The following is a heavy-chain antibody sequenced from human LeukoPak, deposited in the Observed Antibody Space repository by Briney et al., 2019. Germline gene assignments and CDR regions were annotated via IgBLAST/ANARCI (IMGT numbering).Heavy chain of an antibody. CDR3: ARDSSSRVRYYYGMDV. D-gene: IGHD6-13*01. CDR2: IYYSGST. V-gene: IGHV4-59*01. J-gene: IGHJ6*02. Sequence: SETLSLTCTVSGGSISSYYWSWIRQPPGKGLEWIGYIYYSGSTNYNPSLKSRVTISVDTSKNQFSLKLSSVTAADTAVYYCARDSSSRVRYYYGMDVWGQGTTVTVSS. CDR1: GGSISSYY.